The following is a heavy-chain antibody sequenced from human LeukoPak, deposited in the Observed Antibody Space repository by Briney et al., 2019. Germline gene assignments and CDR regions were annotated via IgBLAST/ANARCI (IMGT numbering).Heavy chain of an antibody. CDR2: ISYDGSNK. V-gene: IGHV3-30*04. Sequence: GRSLRLSCVASGFTFSSYAMHWVRQAPGKGLEWVAVISYDGSNKYYADSVKGRFTISRDNSKNTLYLQMNSLRAEDTAVYYCARDRGEQLVDNDAFDIWGQGTMVTVSS. CDR1: GFTFSSYA. J-gene: IGHJ3*02. CDR3: ARDRGEQLVDNDAFDI. D-gene: IGHD6-6*01.